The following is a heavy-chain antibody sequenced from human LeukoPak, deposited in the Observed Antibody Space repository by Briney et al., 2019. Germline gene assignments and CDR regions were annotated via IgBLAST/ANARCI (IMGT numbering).Heavy chain of an antibody. Sequence: SVKVSCKASGGTFSSYGISWVRQAPGQGLEWMGGIIPIFGTANYAQKCQGRVTITADESTSTAYMELSGLRSEDTAVYYCAREPHDSGTLKGGYYYYYMDVWGKGTTVTVSS. CDR2: IIPIFGTA. J-gene: IGHJ6*03. D-gene: IGHD3-10*01. V-gene: IGHV1-69*13. CDR3: AREPHDSGTLKGGYYYYYMDV. CDR1: GGTFSSYG.